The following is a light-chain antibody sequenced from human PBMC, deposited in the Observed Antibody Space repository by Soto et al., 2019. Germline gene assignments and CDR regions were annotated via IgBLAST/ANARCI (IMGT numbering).Light chain of an antibody. CDR3: QQYDNWPGT. J-gene: IGKJ1*01. CDR2: AAS. CDR1: QGIRND. V-gene: IGKV1-17*01. Sequence: DIQMTPSPSSLSASVGDRVTIICRASQGIRNDLGWYQQKPGKAPKRLIFAASSLESGVPSRFSGSGSGTEFTLTISSLQSEDFAVYFCQQYDNWPGTFGQGTKVDI.